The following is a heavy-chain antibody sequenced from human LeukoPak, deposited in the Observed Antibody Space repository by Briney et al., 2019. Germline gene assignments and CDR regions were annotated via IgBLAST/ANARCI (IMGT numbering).Heavy chain of an antibody. CDR2: IRSNVYGGTT. CDR3: TTSLRSGWYRGFDY. CDR1: GFSFGDYA. Sequence: GGSPRLSGTASGFSFGDYAMSWVRQAPGKGLEWVGLIRSNVYGGTTEYAASVKGRFSISREDSKSIANLHMNSLKTDDTAVYFCTTSLRSGWYRGFDYWGQGTLVTVSS. J-gene: IGHJ4*02. V-gene: IGHV3-49*04. D-gene: IGHD6-19*01.